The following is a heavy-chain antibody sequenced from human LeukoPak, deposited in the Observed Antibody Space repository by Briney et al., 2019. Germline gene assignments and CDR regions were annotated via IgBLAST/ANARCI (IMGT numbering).Heavy chain of an antibody. CDR3: ARRASSSWYLSGAFGI. CDR2: IYPGDSDT. Sequence: GGSLRLSCTASAFTFGTYWMTWVRQMPGKGLEWMGIIYPGDSDTRYSPSFQGQVTISADKSISTAYLQWSNLKASDTAMYYCARRASSSWYLSGAFGIWGQGTMVTVSS. J-gene: IGHJ3*02. V-gene: IGHV5-51*01. D-gene: IGHD6-13*01. CDR1: AFTFGTYW.